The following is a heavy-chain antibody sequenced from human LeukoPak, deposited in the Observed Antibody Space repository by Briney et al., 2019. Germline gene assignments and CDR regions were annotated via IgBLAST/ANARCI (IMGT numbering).Heavy chain of an antibody. J-gene: IGHJ6*02. Sequence: GASVKVSCKASGGTLSSYAISWVRQAPGQGLEWMGGIIPIFGTANYAQKFQGRVTITADESTSTAYMELSSLRSEDTAVYYCARVVGANEYYGMDVWGQGTTVTVSS. CDR2: IIPIFGTA. CDR1: GGTLSSYA. D-gene: IGHD1-26*01. V-gene: IGHV1-69*13. CDR3: ARVVGANEYYGMDV.